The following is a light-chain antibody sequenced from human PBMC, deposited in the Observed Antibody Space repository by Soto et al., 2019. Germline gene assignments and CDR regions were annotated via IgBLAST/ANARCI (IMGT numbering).Light chain of an antibody. CDR3: GSYAGSYPYV. V-gene: IGLV2-11*01. CDR2: DVS. CDR1: SSDVGGYNY. J-gene: IGLJ1*01. Sequence: QSVLTQPRSVSGSPGQSVTISCTGTSSDVGGYNYVSWYQHHPGKAPKLMIYDVSKRPSGVPDRFSGSKSGNTASLTISGLQAEDEADYYCGSYAGSYPYVFGTGTKLTVL.